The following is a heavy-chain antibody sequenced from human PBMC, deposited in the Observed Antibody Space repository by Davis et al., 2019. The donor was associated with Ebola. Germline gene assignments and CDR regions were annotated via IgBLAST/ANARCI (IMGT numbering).Heavy chain of an antibody. CDR2: IYDQST. CDR3: ATTQWLREFDN. CDR1: GFTVSSNH. D-gene: IGHD6-19*01. Sequence: GGSLRLSCAASGFTVSSNHMSWVRQAPGKGLGWVSVIYDQSTAYADSVRGRFIISRDKSNNTLYLEMNSLRVDDTAVYYCATTQWLREFDNWGQGTLVTVSS. J-gene: IGHJ4*02. V-gene: IGHV3-53*05.